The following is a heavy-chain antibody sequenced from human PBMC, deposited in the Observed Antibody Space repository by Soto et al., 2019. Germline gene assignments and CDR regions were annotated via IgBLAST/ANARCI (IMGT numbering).Heavy chain of an antibody. CDR2: IYSGGST. CDR1: GFTVSSNY. CDR3: ARESIVGATNTFDY. V-gene: IGHV3-66*01. Sequence: GGSLRLSCAASGFTVSSNYMSWVRQAPGKRLERISIIYSGGSTYYADSVKGRFTISRDNSKNTLYLQMNSLRAEDSAVYYCARESIVGATNTFDYWGQGTLVTVSS. D-gene: IGHD1-26*01. J-gene: IGHJ4*02.